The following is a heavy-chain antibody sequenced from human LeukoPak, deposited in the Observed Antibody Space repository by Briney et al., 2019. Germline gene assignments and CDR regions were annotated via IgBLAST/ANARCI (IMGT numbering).Heavy chain of an antibody. CDR2: IYPGDSET. V-gene: IGHV5-51*01. D-gene: IGHD4-17*01. CDR3: ARALRTGQGDYVPVL. CDR1: GYQFTNYW. J-gene: IGHJ4*02. Sequence: GESLQISCKSSGYQFTNYWIGWVRQMPGKGLEWMTIIYPGDSETRYSPSFQGQVTISADKSIGTMYLQWSSLKASDTAMYYCARALRTGQGDYVPVLWGQGTLVIVSS.